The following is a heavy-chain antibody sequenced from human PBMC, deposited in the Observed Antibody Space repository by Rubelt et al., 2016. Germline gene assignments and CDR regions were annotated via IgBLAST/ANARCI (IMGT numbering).Heavy chain of an antibody. Sequence: QVRLQQWGAGLLKPSETLSLTCAVYGGSFSGYYWSWIRQPPGKGVEWIGEINHSGSTNYNPSLKSRLTMSVDTSKNQLSLKLNAGTAADTSVYYCASVGGSGSYGVGSWGQGTLVTVSS. CDR3: ASVGGSGSYGVGS. J-gene: IGHJ4*02. CDR2: INHSGST. V-gene: IGHV4-34*01. D-gene: IGHD3-10*01. CDR1: GGSFSGYY.